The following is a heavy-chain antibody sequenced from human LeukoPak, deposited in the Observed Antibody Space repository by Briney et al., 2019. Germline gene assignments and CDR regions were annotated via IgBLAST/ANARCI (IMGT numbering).Heavy chain of an antibody. J-gene: IGHJ4*02. V-gene: IGHV4-61*01. Sequence: PSETLSLTCTVSGGSVSSGSYYWSWIRRPPGKGLEWIGYIYYSGSTNYNPSLKSRVTISVDTSKNQFSLKLSSVTAADTAVYYCATSIAAAGTPDLDYWGQGTLVTVSS. CDR3: ATSIAAAGTPDLDY. CDR1: GGSVSSGSYY. D-gene: IGHD6-13*01. CDR2: IYYSGST.